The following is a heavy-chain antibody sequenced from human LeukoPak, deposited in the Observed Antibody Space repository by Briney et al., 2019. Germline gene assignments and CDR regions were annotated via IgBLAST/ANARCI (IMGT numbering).Heavy chain of an antibody. CDR2: ISAYNGNT. D-gene: IGHD3-22*01. CDR1: GYTLTELS. V-gene: IGHV1-18*01. Sequence: ASVKVSCKVSGYTLTELSMHWVRQAPGRGLEWMGWISAYNGNTNYAQKLQGRVTMTTDTSTSTAYMELRSLRSDDTAVYYCARVVHITMIVVVADYWGQGTLVTVSS. CDR3: ARVVHITMIVVVADY. J-gene: IGHJ4*02.